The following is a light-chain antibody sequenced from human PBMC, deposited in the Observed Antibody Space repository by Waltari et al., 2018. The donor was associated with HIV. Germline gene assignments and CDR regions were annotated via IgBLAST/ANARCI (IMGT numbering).Light chain of an antibody. CDR3: QQRSNWPPLT. V-gene: IGKV3-11*01. Sequence: EIVLTQSPATLSLPPGERATLSCRASQSVSNYLAWYQQKPGKPPRLLIYDASNRATGIPARFSGSGSWTDFTLTISSLEPEDSAVYYCQQRSNWPPLTFGGGTKVEI. CDR1: QSVSNY. J-gene: IGKJ4*01. CDR2: DAS.